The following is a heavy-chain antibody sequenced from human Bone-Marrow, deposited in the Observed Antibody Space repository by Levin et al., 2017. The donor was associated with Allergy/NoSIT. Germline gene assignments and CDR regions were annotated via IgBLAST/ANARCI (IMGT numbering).Heavy chain of an antibody. V-gene: IGHV4-34*01. CDR2: VNHSGST. J-gene: IGHJ4*02. CDR3: ARAYDYGSGIGGDYFDY. CDR1: GGSFSGYY. D-gene: IGHD3-10*01. Sequence: KSSETLSLTCAVYGGSFSGYYWSWIRQPPGKGLEWIGEVNHSGSTNYNPSLKSRVTISVDTSKNQFSLKLSSVTAADTAVYYCARAYDYGSGIGGDYFDYWGQGTLVTVSS.